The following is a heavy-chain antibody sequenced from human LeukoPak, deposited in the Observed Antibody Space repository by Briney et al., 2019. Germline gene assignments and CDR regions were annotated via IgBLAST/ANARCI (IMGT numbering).Heavy chain of an antibody. CDR2: INAGNGNT. Sequence: AASVKVSCKASGYTFTTYAMHWVRQAPGQRLEWMGWINAGNGNTKYSQKFQARVTITRDTSASTAYMELSSLRSEDTAVYYCAGATDYGDYLLDYWGQGTLVTVSS. CDR1: GYTFTTYA. J-gene: IGHJ4*02. D-gene: IGHD4-17*01. CDR3: AGATDYGDYLLDY. V-gene: IGHV1-3*01.